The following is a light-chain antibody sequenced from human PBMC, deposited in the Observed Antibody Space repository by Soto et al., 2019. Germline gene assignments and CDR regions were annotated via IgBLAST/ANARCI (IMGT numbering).Light chain of an antibody. V-gene: IGKV3-11*01. CDR2: AAC. J-gene: IGKJ5*01. CDR1: QSVGSY. CDR3: QQRTNWPGLS. Sequence: EIVLTQSPATLSLSPGERATLSCRASQSVGSYLAWYEQNLGQAPRFLMYAACYRAPGIPARCSGSGSGTSFPLTISSLEPDDFAVYYCQQRTNWPGLSFGQGTRLEIK.